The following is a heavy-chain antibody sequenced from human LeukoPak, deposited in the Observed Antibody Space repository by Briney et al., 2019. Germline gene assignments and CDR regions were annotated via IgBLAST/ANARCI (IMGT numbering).Heavy chain of an antibody. CDR2: IRYDGSNK. CDR1: GFSFSNYG. CDR3: AKDDWDCSGGSCPSYYYAMEA. J-gene: IGHJ6*02. D-gene: IGHD2-15*01. V-gene: IGHV3-30*02. Sequence: GGSLRLSCAASGFSFSNYGIHWARQAPGKGLEWVSFIRYDGSNKYYADSVKGQFTISRDNSKNTVYLQLNSLRAEDTAVYFCAKDDWDCSGGSCPSYYYAMEAWGQRTTVTVSS.